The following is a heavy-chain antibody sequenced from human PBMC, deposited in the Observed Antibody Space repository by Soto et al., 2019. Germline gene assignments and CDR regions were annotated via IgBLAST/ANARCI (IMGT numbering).Heavy chain of an antibody. D-gene: IGHD3-10*01. Sequence: GGSLRLSCAASGFTFSSYAMSWVRQAPGKGLEWVSAISGSGGSTYYADSVKGRFTISRDNSKNTLYLQMNSLRAEDTAVYYCAKSQLLWFGELFFYDYWGQGTLVTVSS. CDR1: GFTFSSYA. CDR2: ISGSGGST. J-gene: IGHJ4*02. CDR3: AKSQLLWFGELFFYDY. V-gene: IGHV3-23*01.